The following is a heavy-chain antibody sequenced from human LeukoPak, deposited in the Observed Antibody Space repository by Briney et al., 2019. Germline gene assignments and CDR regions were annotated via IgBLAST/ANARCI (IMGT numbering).Heavy chain of an antibody. D-gene: IGHD2-15*01. J-gene: IGHJ3*02. Sequence: SETLSLTCTVSGGSISSSSYYWGWIRQHPGKGLEWIGSIYYSGSTYYNPSLKSRVTISVDTSKNQFSLKLSSVTAAGAVDYCCARPILYHAFDIWGQGTMVTVSS. CDR3: ARPILYHAFDI. CDR2: IYYSGST. CDR1: GGSISSSSYY. V-gene: IGHV4-39*01.